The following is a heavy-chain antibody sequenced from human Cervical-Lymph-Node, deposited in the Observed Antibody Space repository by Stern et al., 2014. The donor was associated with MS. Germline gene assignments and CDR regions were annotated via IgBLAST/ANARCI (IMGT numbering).Heavy chain of an antibody. CDR3: ARDGGGGYNYDFDY. D-gene: IGHD5-24*01. V-gene: IGHV1-2*04. CDR1: GYTFTGYY. J-gene: IGHJ4*02. CDR2: INPNSGGT. Sequence: QVQLLQPGAEVKKPGASVKVSCKASGYTFTGYYMHWVRQAPGQGLEWMGWINPNSGGTNYAQKFQGWVTMTRDTSISTAYMELSRLRSDDTAVYYCARDGGGGYNYDFDYWGQGTLVTVSS.